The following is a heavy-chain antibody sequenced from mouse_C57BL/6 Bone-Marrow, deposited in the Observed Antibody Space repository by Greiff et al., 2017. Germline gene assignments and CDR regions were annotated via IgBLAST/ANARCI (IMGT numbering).Heavy chain of an antibody. CDR1: GYTFTSYG. V-gene: IGHV1-81*01. CDR2: IDPRSGNT. CDR3: ARGYFWFAY. J-gene: IGHJ3*01. D-gene: IGHD2-14*01. Sequence: QVQLQQSGAELARPGASVKLSCKASGYTFTSYGISWVKQRTGQGLEWIGEIDPRSGNTYYNEKFKGKATLTADKSSSTAYMELRSLTSEDSAVYFCARGYFWFAYWGQGTLVTVSA.